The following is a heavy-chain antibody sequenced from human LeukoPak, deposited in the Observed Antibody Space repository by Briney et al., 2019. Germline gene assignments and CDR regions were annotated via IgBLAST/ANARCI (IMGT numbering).Heavy chain of an antibody. Sequence: PGGSLRLSCAASGFTFSSSAMSWVRQAPGKGLEWVSTISGSGDSTYYADSVKGRFTISRDNSKNTLYLQMNTLRAEDTAVYYCAKEIITLVWGIIKAFDIWGQGTMVTVSS. J-gene: IGHJ3*02. D-gene: IGHD3-10*01. CDR3: AKEIITLVWGIIKAFDI. CDR2: ISGSGDST. V-gene: IGHV3-23*01. CDR1: GFTFSSSA.